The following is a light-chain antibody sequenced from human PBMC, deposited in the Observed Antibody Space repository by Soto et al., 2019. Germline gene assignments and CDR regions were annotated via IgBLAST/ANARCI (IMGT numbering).Light chain of an antibody. Sequence: EIVLTQSPGTLSLSPGERATLSCRASQSVSSGYLAWYQQKPGQAPRLLIYGASSRATGIPDRFIGSESGTDFTLTISRLEPEDSAVYYCQQYGSSRWTFGQGTKVEI. J-gene: IGKJ1*01. V-gene: IGKV3-20*01. CDR1: QSVSSGY. CDR2: GAS. CDR3: QQYGSSRWT.